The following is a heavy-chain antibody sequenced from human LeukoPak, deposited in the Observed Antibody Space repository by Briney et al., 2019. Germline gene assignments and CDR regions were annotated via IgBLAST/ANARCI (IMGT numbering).Heavy chain of an antibody. D-gene: IGHD5-24*01. V-gene: IGHV1-46*01. CDR1: GYIFTNYY. J-gene: IGHJ4*02. Sequence: GASVKVSCKAFGYIFTNYYMHWVRQAPGQGLEWMGVINPSGGSTSYAQKFQGRVTMTRDTSTSTVYMELSSLRSEDTAVYYCARSRWSSPFDYWGQGTLVTVSS. CDR2: INPSGGST. CDR3: ARSRWSSPFDY.